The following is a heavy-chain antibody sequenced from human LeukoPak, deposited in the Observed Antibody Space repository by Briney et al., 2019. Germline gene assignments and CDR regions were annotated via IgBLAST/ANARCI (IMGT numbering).Heavy chain of an antibody. V-gene: IGHV1-69*04. CDR3: ARDPQGYYGSGSYYDY. D-gene: IGHD3-10*01. J-gene: IGHJ4*02. CDR2: IIPILGIA. Sequence: SVKVSCKASGGTFSSYAISWVRQAPGQGLEWMGRIIPILGIANYAQKFQGRVMITADKSTSTAYMELSSLRSEDTAVYYCARDPQGYYGSGSYYDYWGQGTLVTVSS. CDR1: GGTFSSYA.